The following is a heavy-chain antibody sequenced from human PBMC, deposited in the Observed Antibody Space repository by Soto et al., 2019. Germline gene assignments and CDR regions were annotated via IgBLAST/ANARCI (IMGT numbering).Heavy chain of an antibody. V-gene: IGHV4-59*08. Sequence: QVQLQESGPGLVRPSETLSLTCTVYGGSFSSYYWTWIRQSPGKGLEWMGYIYYSGSTDYNPSLRGRLAISIDTSKNQFSLRLNSMTAADTAVYYCAGRDCSGTNCYYLDYYYMDVWGKGTTVTVSS. CDR2: IYYSGST. CDR3: AGRDCSGTNCYYLDYYYMDV. D-gene: IGHD2-2*01. CDR1: GGSFSSYY. J-gene: IGHJ6*03.